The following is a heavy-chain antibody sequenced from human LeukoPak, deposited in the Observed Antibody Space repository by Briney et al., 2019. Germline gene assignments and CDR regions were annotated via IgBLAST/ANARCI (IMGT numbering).Heavy chain of an antibody. V-gene: IGHV4-4*07. J-gene: IGHJ4*02. CDR1: GGSISSYY. CDR3: ARDLPVGYYDSSGYYFRDY. Sequence: PSETLSLTCTVSGGSISSYYWSWIRRPAGKGLEWIGRIYTSGSTNYNPSLKSRVTMSVDTSKNQFSLKLSSVTAADTAVYYCARDLPVGYYDSSGYYFRDYWGQGTLVTVSS. D-gene: IGHD3-22*01. CDR2: IYTSGST.